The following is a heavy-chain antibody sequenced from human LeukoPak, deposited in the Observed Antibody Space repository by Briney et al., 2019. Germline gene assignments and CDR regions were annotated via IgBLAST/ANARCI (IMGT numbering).Heavy chain of an antibody. V-gene: IGHV5-51*01. D-gene: IGHD4-17*01. CDR2: IYPGDSDT. J-gene: IGHJ3*02. CDR1: GYSFTSYW. CDR3: ASTNTTVSNAFDI. Sequence: GESLKISCKGSGYSFTSYWIGWVRQMPGKGLEWMGIIYPGDSDTRYSPSFQGQVTISADKSISTAYLQWSSLKASDTAMYYCASTNTTVSNAFDIWGQGTMVTVSS.